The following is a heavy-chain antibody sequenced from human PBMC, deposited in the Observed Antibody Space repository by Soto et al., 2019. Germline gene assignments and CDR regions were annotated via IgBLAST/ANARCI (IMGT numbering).Heavy chain of an antibody. CDR1: GVSIFSDD. V-gene: IGHV4-59*01. J-gene: IGHJ5*02. CDR2: ISRGGSS. CDR3: ARGYWFDP. Sequence: SETLSLTCTVSGVSIFSDDWTWIRQPPGKGLEWIGYISRGGSSRYAPSLKGRVTFSTDTSKNQVSLKLTYVTVADTAVYYCARGYWFDPWGPGTLVTVSS.